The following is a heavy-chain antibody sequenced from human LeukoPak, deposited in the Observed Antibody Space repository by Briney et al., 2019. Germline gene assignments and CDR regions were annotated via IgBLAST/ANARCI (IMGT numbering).Heavy chain of an antibody. CDR1: GGSISSHY. CDR3: ARHGKDYSSTSCKYYYFYYYMDV. V-gene: IGHV4-4*09. Sequence: SETLSLTCTVSGGSISSHYWSWIRQPPGKGLEWIGYIYTSGSTNYNPSLKSRVTISVDTSKNQFSLKLSSVTAADTAVYYCARHGKDYSSTSCKYYYFYYYMDVWGKGTTVTVSS. D-gene: IGHD2-2*01. CDR2: IYTSGST. J-gene: IGHJ6*03.